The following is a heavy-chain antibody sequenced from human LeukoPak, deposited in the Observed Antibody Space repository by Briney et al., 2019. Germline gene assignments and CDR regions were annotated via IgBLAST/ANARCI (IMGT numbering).Heavy chain of an antibody. CDR2: ISGYNGKT. V-gene: IGHV1-18*01. CDR1: GYTFANYG. D-gene: IGHD5-18*01. J-gene: IGHJ4*02. Sequence: ASVKVSRKSSGYTFANYGIRWVRQAPGLGLEWMGWISGYNGKTNYAQKFQGRVTMTTDTSTRIAFMELRSLRSDDTAVYYCGRQVDTSMALPDYWGQGTLVTVSS. CDR3: GRQVDTSMALPDY.